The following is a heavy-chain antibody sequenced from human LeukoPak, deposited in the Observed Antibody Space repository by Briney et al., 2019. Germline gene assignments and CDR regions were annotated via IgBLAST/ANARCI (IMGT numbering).Heavy chain of an antibody. V-gene: IGHV5-10-1*01. J-gene: IGHJ6*02. CDR1: GYSFTSYW. CDR3: ARLGNTRIYPSNVMNF. CDR2: IDPSDSYT. Sequence: GESLKISCKGSGYSFTSYWISWVRQMPGKGLEWMGRIDPSDSYTNYSPSFQGHVTISADKSISTAYLQWSSLKASDTAMYYCARLGNTRIYPSNVMNFWAQGTTATVS. D-gene: IGHD1-1*01.